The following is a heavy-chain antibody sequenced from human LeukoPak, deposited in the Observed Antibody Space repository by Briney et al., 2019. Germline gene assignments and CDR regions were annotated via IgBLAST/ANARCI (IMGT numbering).Heavy chain of an antibody. V-gene: IGHV3-21*01. CDR2: ISSSSSYI. CDR3: ARGYSNYGYAFDI. D-gene: IGHD4-11*01. J-gene: IGHJ3*02. Sequence: GGSLRLSCAASGFTFSSYSMNWVRQAPGKGLEWVSSISSSSSYIYYVETVKGRFTISRDNARNSLYLQMNSLRAEDTAVYYCARGYSNYGYAFDIWGQGTMVTVSS. CDR1: GFTFSSYS.